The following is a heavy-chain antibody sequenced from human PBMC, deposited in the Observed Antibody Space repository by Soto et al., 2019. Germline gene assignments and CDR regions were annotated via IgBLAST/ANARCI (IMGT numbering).Heavy chain of an antibody. D-gene: IGHD3-3*01. J-gene: IGHJ4*02. CDR3: ARLYDFWSGFSGGYFDY. CDR1: GGTFSSYA. V-gene: IGHV1-69*01. CDR2: IIPIVGTA. Sequence: QVQLVQSGAEVKKPGSSVKVSCKASGGTFSSYAISWVRQAPGQGLEWMGGIIPIVGTANYAQKFQGRVTITADESTSTAYMELSSLRSEDTAVYYCARLYDFWSGFSGGYFDYWGQGTLVTVSS.